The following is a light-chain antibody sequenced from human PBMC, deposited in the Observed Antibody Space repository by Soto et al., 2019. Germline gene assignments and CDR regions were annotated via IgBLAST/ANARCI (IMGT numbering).Light chain of an antibody. Sequence: QSALTQPASVSGSPGQSITISWTGTSSDVGGYNYVSWYQQHPGKAPKLMIYDVSSRPSGVSNRFSGSKSGNTASLTISGLQAEDEADYYCSSSTSSSTLVFGGGTKVTVL. CDR3: SSSTSSSTLV. J-gene: IGLJ2*01. CDR2: DVS. V-gene: IGLV2-14*03. CDR1: SSDVGGYNY.